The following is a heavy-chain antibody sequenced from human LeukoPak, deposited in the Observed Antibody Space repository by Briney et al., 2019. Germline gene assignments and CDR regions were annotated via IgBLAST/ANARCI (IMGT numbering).Heavy chain of an antibody. CDR2: IYSGGST. CDR3: ARSHRAAREYYGSGSYHSSIQYYFDY. V-gene: IGHV3-66*01. CDR1: GFTVSSNY. D-gene: IGHD3-10*01. J-gene: IGHJ4*02. Sequence: PGGSLRLSCAASGFTVSSNYMSWVRQAPGKGLEWVSVIYSGGSTYYADSVKGRFTISRDNSKNTLYLQMNSLRAEDTAVYYCARSHRAAREYYGSGSYHSSIQYYFDYWGQGTLVTVSS.